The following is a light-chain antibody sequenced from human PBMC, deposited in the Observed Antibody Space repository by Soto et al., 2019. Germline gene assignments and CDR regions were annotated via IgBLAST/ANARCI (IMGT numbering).Light chain of an antibody. CDR2: GAS. Sequence: EIVLTQSPGTLSLSPGERATLSCRASQSVSSNFLAWYQEKPGQAPRLLIYGASSRATGIPDRFSGSGSGTDFTLTISRLEPEDFAVYYCRQYGRSLGFDFGGGTKV. CDR3: RQYGRSLGFD. CDR1: QSVSSNF. V-gene: IGKV3-20*01. J-gene: IGKJ4*01.